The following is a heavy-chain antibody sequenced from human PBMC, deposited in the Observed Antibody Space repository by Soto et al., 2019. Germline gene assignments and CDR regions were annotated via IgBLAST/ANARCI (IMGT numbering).Heavy chain of an antibody. CDR1: GGSISSSSYY. CDR3: ARHERDYDILITAFDI. Sequence: QLQLQESGPGLVKPSETLSLTCTVSGGSISSSSYYWGWIRQPPGKGLEWIGSIYYSGSTYYNPSLKSRVTISVDTSKNQFSLKLSSVTAADTAVYYCARHERDYDILITAFDIWGQGTMVTVSS. CDR2: IYYSGST. J-gene: IGHJ3*02. D-gene: IGHD3-9*01. V-gene: IGHV4-39*01.